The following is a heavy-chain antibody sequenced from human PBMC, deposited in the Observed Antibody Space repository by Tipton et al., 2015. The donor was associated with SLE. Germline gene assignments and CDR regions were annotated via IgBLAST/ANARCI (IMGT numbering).Heavy chain of an antibody. D-gene: IGHD4-11*01. CDR3: TTEDPVPVTTNY. CDR2: IKSKTDGGTT. V-gene: IGHV3-15*01. Sequence: WIRRPPGKGLEWVGRIKSKTDGGTTDYAAPVKGRFTISRDDSKNTLYLQMNSLKTEDTAVYYCTTEDPVPVTTNYWGQGTLVTVSS. J-gene: IGHJ4*02.